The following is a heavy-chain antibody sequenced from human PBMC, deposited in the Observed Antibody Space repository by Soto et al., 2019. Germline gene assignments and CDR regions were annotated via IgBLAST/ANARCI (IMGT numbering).Heavy chain of an antibody. Sequence: GASVKVSCKASGYTFTSYDINWVRQATGQGLEWMGWMNPNSGNTGYAQKFQGRVTMTRNTSISTAYMELSSLRSEDTAVYYCARAQRITMVRGVWFGPWGQGTLVTVSS. CDR2: MNPNSGNT. CDR1: GYTFTSYD. J-gene: IGHJ5*02. CDR3: ARAQRITMVRGVWFGP. D-gene: IGHD3-10*01. V-gene: IGHV1-8*01.